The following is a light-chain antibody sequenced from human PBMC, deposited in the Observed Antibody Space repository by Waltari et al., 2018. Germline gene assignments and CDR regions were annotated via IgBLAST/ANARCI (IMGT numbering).Light chain of an antibody. CDR2: KDN. J-gene: IGLJ1*01. CDR3: QAWDSTTRV. CDR1: KLGEKY. Sequence: SYEVTQPPSVSVSPGQTASITCSGDKLGEKYASWYQQKPGQSPVLVIYKDNKRPSGTPERFSGSSSGNTATLTISGTQAMDEADYYCQAWDSTTRVFGAGTKVTVL. V-gene: IGLV3-1*01.